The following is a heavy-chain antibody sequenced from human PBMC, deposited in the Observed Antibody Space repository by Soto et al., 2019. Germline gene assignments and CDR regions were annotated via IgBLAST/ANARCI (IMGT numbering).Heavy chain of an antibody. V-gene: IGHV1-18*01. CDR1: GYTFTSYG. CDR2: ISAYNGNT. CDR3: ARDPHYYDSSGYDGGVDY. J-gene: IGHJ4*02. Sequence: QVQLVQSGAEVKKPGASVKVSCKASGYTFTSYGISWVRQAPGQGLEWMGWISAYNGNTNYAQKLQGRVTMTTDTATSTDYMELRSLRSDDTAVYYCARDPHYYDSSGYDGGVDYWGQGTLVTVSS. D-gene: IGHD3-22*01.